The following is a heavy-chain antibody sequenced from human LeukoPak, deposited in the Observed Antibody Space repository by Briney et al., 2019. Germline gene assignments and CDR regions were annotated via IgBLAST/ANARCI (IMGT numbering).Heavy chain of an antibody. CDR3: ARGKIRGYYYYYGMDV. CDR1: GGSISSYY. D-gene: IGHD1-26*01. Sequence: SETLSLTCTVSGGSISSYYWSWIRQPPGKGLEWIGYIYYSGSTNYNPSLKSRVTISVDTSKNQFSLKLSSVTAADTAVYYCARGKIRGYYYYYGMDVWGQGTTVTVSS. J-gene: IGHJ6*02. V-gene: IGHV4-59*12. CDR2: IYYSGST.